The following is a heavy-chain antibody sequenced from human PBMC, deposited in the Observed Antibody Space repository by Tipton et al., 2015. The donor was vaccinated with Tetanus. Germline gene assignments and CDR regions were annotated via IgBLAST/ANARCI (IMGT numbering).Heavy chain of an antibody. CDR3: ARAHCTDGVCNFDF. V-gene: IGHV5-51*01. CDR1: GYIFNNYW. CDR2: IYPGDSDT. Sequence: QLVQSGGEVKKPGESLKISCKGSGYIFNNYWIGWVRQKPGKGLEWMGIIYPGDSDTRYSPSFQDQVTISVHKSINTAYLQWSSLKASDASMFYCARAHCTDGVCNFDFWGQGALVTVAS. J-gene: IGHJ4*02. D-gene: IGHD2-8*01.